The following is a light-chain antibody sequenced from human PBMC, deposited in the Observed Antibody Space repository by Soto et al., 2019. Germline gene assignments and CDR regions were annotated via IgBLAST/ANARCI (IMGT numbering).Light chain of an antibody. Sequence: DIQMTQTPSSLSASVGDRVTITFRASQGISNYLAWYQQKPGKVPKLLIYDASSLKSGVPSRFSGSGSGTEFTLTISRLQPDDVATYYCLQYSSHSWTFGQGTKVDIK. V-gene: IGKV1-16*01. J-gene: IGKJ1*01. CDR3: LQYSSHSWT. CDR2: DAS. CDR1: QGISNY.